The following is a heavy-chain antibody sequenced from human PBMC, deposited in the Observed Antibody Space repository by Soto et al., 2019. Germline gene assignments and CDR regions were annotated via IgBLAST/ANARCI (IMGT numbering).Heavy chain of an antibody. V-gene: IGHV2-5*02. CDR1: GFSLTTSGVG. CDR2: IYWDDDK. J-gene: IGHJ4*02. D-gene: IGHD3-3*01. CDR3: AHRILRTVFGLVTTTAIYFDF. Sequence: QITLNESGPTVVKPAETLTLTCTFSGFSLTTSGVGVGWILQSPGKAPEWLALIYWDDDKRYSASLKSRLTITKYTSKNQVVMTMASVDSADTATYYCAHRILRTVFGLVTTTAIYFDFWGQGTPVVVSS.